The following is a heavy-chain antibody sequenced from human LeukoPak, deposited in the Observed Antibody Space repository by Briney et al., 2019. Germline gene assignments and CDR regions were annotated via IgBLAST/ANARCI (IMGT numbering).Heavy chain of an antibody. CDR2: ISSGSSYI. J-gene: IGHJ6*03. Sequence: GGSLRLSCAGSGFTFSRYNMNWFRQAPGKGLERVSSISSGSSYIFYADSVKGRFTISRDNAKNSLYLQMNSLGAEDTAMYYCARDAQWLVPEGYYYYMDVWGKGTTVTVS. CDR3: ARDAQWLVPEGYYYYMDV. V-gene: IGHV3-21*01. D-gene: IGHD6-19*01. CDR1: GFTFSRYN.